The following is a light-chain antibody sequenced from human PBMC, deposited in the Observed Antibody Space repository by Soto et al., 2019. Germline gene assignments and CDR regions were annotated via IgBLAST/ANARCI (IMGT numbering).Light chain of an antibody. CDR3: SSYTTSNTRQIV. CDR1: SSDVGGYNY. Sequence: QSVRTQPASVSGSPGQSITISCTGTSSDVGGYNYVSWYQHHPGKAPKLMIYDVSNRPAGVSNRSSGSKSGNTASLTISGLQPEDEADYYCSSYTTSNTRQIVFGTGTKVTVL. V-gene: IGLV2-14*03. CDR2: DVS. J-gene: IGLJ1*01.